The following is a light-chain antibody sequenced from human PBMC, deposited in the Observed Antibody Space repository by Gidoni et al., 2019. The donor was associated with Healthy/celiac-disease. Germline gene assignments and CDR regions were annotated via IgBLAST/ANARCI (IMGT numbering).Light chain of an antibody. Sequence: QSALPQPASVSGYPGQSITISCTGTSSDVGGYNYVSWYQQHPGKAPKLMIYEVSNRPSGVSNRFSGSKSGNTASLTISGLQAEDEADYYCSSYTSSSTVFGTGTKVTVL. CDR2: EVS. V-gene: IGLV2-14*01. CDR3: SSYTSSSTV. CDR1: SSDVGGYNY. J-gene: IGLJ1*01.